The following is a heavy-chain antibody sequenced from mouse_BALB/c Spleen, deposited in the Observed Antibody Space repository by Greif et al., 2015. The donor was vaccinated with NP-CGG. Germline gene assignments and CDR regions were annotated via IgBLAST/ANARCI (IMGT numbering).Heavy chain of an antibody. V-gene: IGHV2-9*02. Sequence: VQLVESGPGLVAPSQSLSITCTVSGFSLTSYGVHWVRQPPGKGLEWLGVIWAGGSTNYNSALMSRLSISKDNSKSQVFLKMNSLQTDDTAMYYCARDQGTTASWFAYWGQGTLVTVSA. J-gene: IGHJ3*01. D-gene: IGHD1-2*01. CDR2: IWAGGST. CDR3: ARDQGTTASWFAY. CDR1: GFSLTSYG.